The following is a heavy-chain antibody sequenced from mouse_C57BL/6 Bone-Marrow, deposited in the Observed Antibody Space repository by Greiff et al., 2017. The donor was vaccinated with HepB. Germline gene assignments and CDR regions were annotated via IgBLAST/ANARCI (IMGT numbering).Heavy chain of an antibody. CDR2: ISSGSSTI. Sequence: VKLVESGGGLVKPGGSLKLSCAASGFTFSDYGMHWVRQAPEKGLEWVAYISSGSSTIYYADTVKGRFTISRDNAKNTLFLQMTSLRSEDTAMYYCARTTVVTYWYFDVWGTGTTVTVSS. J-gene: IGHJ1*03. D-gene: IGHD1-1*01. CDR1: GFTFSDYG. CDR3: ARTTVVTYWYFDV. V-gene: IGHV5-17*01.